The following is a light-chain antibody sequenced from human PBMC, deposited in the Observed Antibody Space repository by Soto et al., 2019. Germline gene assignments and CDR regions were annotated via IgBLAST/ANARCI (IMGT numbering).Light chain of an antibody. J-gene: IGLJ3*02. CDR3: VTWDDSLSGRV. Sequence: QSVLTQPPSASGTPGHRVTISCSGSYSTIGNNFVYWYQQFPGAAPKLLIYNNNQRPSGVPDRFSGSKSGTSASLAISGLRSEDEADYYCVTWDDSLSGRVFGGGTKLTVL. CDR1: YSTIGNNF. V-gene: IGLV1-47*02. CDR2: NNN.